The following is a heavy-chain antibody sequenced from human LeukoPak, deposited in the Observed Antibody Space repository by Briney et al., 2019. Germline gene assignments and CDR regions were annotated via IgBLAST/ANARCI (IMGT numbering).Heavy chain of an antibody. D-gene: IGHD3-16*01. V-gene: IGHV1-46*01. CDR2: INPSGGST. CDR1: GYTFTGYY. CDR3: ARDLAEGAFDY. Sequence: ASVKVSCKASGYTFTGYYMHWVRQAPGQGLEWMGIINPSGGSTSYAQKFQGRVTMTRDMSTSTVYMELSSLRSEDTAVYYCARDLAEGAFDYWGQGTLVTVSS. J-gene: IGHJ4*02.